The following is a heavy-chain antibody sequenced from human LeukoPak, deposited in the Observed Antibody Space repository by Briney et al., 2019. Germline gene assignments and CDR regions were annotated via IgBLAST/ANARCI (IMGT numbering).Heavy chain of an antibody. J-gene: IGHJ5*02. CDR2: IYYSGST. CDR1: GGSISSGDYY. Sequence: PSQTLSLTCTVSGGSISSGDYYWSWIRQPPGKGLEWIGYIYYSGSTNYNPSLESRVTISVDTSKNQFSLKLSSVTAADTAVYYCAASRYYGSGRNGWFNPWGQGTLVTVSS. V-gene: IGHV4-61*08. D-gene: IGHD3-10*01. CDR3: AASRYYGSGRNGWFNP.